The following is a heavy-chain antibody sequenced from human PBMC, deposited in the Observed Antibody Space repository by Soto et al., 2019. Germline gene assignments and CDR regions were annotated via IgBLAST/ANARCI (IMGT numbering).Heavy chain of an antibody. Sequence: EVQLVESGGGLVQPGGSLKLSCAASGFTFSGSAMHWVRQASGKGLEWVGRIRSKANSYATAYAASVKGRFTISRDDSKNTAYLQMNSLKTEDTAVYYCIYSGYQLLINYYYGMDVWGQGTTVTVSS. CDR1: GFTFSGSA. J-gene: IGHJ6*02. CDR3: IYSGYQLLINYYYGMDV. CDR2: IRSKANSYAT. V-gene: IGHV3-73*01. D-gene: IGHD2-2*01.